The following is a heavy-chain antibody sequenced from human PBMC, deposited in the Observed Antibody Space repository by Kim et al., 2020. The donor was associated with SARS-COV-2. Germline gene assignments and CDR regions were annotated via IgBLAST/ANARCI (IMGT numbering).Heavy chain of an antibody. D-gene: IGHD6-13*01. J-gene: IGHJ3*02. CDR2: INPGDGYT. V-gene: IGHV1-46*01. CDR1: GYTFTTYC. CDR3: APTPLAASGIDAFDI. Sequence: ASVKVSCKASGYTFTTYCMHWVRQAPGQGLEWLGMINPGDGYTMYPREFQGRVTMTRDTSTSTVYMELSSLRSEDTALYYCAPTPLAASGIDAFDIWGQGTVVTVSS.